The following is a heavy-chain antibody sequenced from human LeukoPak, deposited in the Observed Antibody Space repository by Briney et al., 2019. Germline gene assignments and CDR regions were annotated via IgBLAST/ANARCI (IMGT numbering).Heavy chain of an antibody. CDR1: GGSISHYY. V-gene: IGHV4-59*01. Sequence: PSETLSLTCTVSGGSISHYYWTWIRQPPGKGLEWIGYIYYSDVANYNPSLKSRVSISVDTSKNQFSLKLTSVTAADTAVYYCASDFGGRRDAFNIWGQGTMVTVSS. J-gene: IGHJ3*02. CDR3: ASDFGGRRDAFNI. CDR2: IYYSDVA. D-gene: IGHD2-15*01.